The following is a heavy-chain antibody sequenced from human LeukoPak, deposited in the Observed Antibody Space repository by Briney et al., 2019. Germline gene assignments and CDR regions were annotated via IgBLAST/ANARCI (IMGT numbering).Heavy chain of an antibody. CDR1: GGTFISYA. CDR2: IIPIFGTA. J-gene: IGHJ4*02. CDR3: ARGNRHYYDSSGYYYDY. Sequence: SVKVSCKASGGTFISYAISWVRQAPGQGLEWMGRIIPIFGTANYAQKFQGRVTITTDESTSTAYMELSSLRSEDTAVYYCARGNRHYYDSSGYYYDYWGQGTLVTVSS. D-gene: IGHD3-22*01. V-gene: IGHV1-69*05.